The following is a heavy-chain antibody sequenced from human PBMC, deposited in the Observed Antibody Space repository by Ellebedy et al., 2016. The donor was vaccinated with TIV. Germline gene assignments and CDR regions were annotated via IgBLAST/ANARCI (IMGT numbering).Heavy chain of an antibody. V-gene: IGHV4-39*01. CDR3: ARLAYSSSSRDYYYGMDV. Sequence: SATLSLTXTVSGDSISSSSYYWGWIRQPPGKGLEWIGSIYYSGRTYYNPSLKSRVIISVDTSKNQFSLRLSSVTAADTAVYYCARLAYSSSSRDYYYGMDVWGQGTTVTVSS. D-gene: IGHD6-6*01. J-gene: IGHJ6*02. CDR2: IYYSGRT. CDR1: GDSISSSSYY.